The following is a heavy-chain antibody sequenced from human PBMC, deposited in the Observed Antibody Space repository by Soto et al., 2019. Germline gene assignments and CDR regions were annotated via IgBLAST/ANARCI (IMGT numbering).Heavy chain of an antibody. CDR1: GGSIRSYS. Sequence: SETLSLTCTVSGGSIRSYSWSWIRQPPGKRLEWIGYIYDNGGTYYNPSLMSRVTVSVDTSKNQVSLKLSSVTAADTAVYYCARDRRVYNYGPTFYYGLDVWGQGTTVTGSS. D-gene: IGHD5-18*01. CDR3: ARDRRVYNYGPTFYYGLDV. CDR2: IYDNGGT. V-gene: IGHV4-59*01. J-gene: IGHJ6*02.